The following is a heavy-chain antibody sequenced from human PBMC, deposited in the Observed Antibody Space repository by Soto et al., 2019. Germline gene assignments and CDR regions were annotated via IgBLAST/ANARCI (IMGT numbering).Heavy chain of an antibody. CDR1: GYTFTSYD. J-gene: IGHJ6*03. V-gene: IGHV1-8*01. CDR2: MNPNSGNT. CDR3: ARAVRARKGYCSSTSCANYYYYYMDV. D-gene: IGHD2-2*01. Sequence: ASVKVSCKASGYTFTSYDINCVRQATGQGLEWMGWMNPNSGNTGYAQKFQGRVTMTRNTSISTAYIELSSLRSEDTAVYYCARAVRARKGYCSSTSCANYYYYYMDVWGKGTTVTVS.